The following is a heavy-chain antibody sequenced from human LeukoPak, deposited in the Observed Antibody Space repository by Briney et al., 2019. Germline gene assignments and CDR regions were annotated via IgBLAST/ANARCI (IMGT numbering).Heavy chain of an antibody. V-gene: IGHV4-30-4*01. CDR1: GGSISSGDYY. CDR3: ARATVGDSSGYDY. CDR2: IYYSGST. D-gene: IGHD3-22*01. J-gene: IGHJ4*02. Sequence: PSQTLSLTCTVSGGSISSGDYYWSWIRQPPGKGLEWIGYIYYSGSTYYNPSLKSRVTISVDTSKNQFSLKPSSVTAADTAVYYCARATVGDSSGYDYWGQGTLVTVSS.